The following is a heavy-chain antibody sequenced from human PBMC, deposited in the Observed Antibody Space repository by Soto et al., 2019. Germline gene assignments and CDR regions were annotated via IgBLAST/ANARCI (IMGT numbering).Heavy chain of an antibody. D-gene: IGHD3-22*01. Sequence: PVQSRKVSCKGSGYGFTGFWTGWVRQRPGKGLELMGIIYPGDSDTTYSPSFQGQVTISVDKSIRTAYLQWSSLKASDTAMYYCATSHIDVMIVVAPGAFDIWGQGTMVTVSS. J-gene: IGHJ3*02. CDR2: IYPGDSDT. CDR1: GYGFTGFW. CDR3: ATSHIDVMIVVAPGAFDI. V-gene: IGHV5-51*01.